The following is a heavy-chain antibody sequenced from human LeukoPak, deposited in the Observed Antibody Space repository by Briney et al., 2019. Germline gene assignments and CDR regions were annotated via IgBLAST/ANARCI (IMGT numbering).Heavy chain of an antibody. CDR1: GFTFSGYS. J-gene: IGHJ4*02. CDR3: AREYCSSTSCYKTGGGY. CDR2: ISSSSSYI. D-gene: IGHD2-2*02. Sequence: PGGSLRLSCAASGFTFSGYSMNWVRQAPGKGLEWVSSISSSSSYIYYADSVKGRFTISRDNAKNSLYLQMNSLRAEDTAVYYCAREYCSSTSCYKTGGGYWGQGTLVTVSS. V-gene: IGHV3-21*01.